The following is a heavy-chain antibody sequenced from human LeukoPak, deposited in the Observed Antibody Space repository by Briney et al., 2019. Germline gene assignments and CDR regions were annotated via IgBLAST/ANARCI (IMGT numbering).Heavy chain of an antibody. CDR2: ISAYNGNT. CDR1: GYTFTSYG. CDR3: ARMDDSGYWWSFDY. V-gene: IGHV1-18*01. J-gene: IGHJ4*02. D-gene: IGHD3-22*01. Sequence: GASVNVSCKASGYTFTSYGISWVRQAPGQGLEWMGWISAYNGNTNYAQKLQGRVTMTTDTSTSTAYMELRSLRSDDTAVYYCARMDDSGYWWSFDYWGQGTLVTVSS.